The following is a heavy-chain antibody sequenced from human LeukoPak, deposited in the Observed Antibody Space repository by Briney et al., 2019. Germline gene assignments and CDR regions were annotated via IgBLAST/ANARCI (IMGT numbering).Heavy chain of an antibody. Sequence: SVKVSCKASGGTFSSYAISWVRQAPGQGLEWMGRIIPILGIANYAQKFQGRVTITADKSTSTAYMELSSLRSEDTAVYYCAAQHDYGDHAIFDYWGQGTLVTVSS. CDR1: GGTFSSYA. CDR3: AAQHDYGDHAIFDY. CDR2: IIPILGIA. D-gene: IGHD4-17*01. V-gene: IGHV1-69*04. J-gene: IGHJ4*02.